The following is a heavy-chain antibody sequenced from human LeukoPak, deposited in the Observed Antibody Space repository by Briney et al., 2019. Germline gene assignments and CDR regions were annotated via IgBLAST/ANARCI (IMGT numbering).Heavy chain of an antibody. J-gene: IGHJ4*02. CDR3: ARRKPGYYFDY. D-gene: IGHD1-14*01. CDR2: ISSSSLYI. CDR1: GFTFSSYS. V-gene: IGHV3-21*04. Sequence: PGGSLRLSCAASGFTFSSYSMNWVRQAPGKGLEWVSSISSSSLYIYYADSVKGRFTISRDNAKNSLFLQMNSLRAEDTAVYYCARRKPGYYFDYWGQGTLVTVSS.